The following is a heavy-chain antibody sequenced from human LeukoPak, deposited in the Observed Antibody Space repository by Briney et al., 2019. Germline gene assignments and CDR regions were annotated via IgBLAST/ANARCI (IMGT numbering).Heavy chain of an antibody. Sequence: ASVKVSCKASGYTFTGYYMHWVRQAPGQGLEWMGWINPNSGGTNYAQKFQGRVTMTRDTSISTAYMELSRLRSDDTAVYYCARDRDSSSFWFDPWGQGTLVTVSS. CDR2: INPNSGGT. V-gene: IGHV1-2*02. CDR3: ARDRDSSSFWFDP. CDR1: GYTFTGYY. J-gene: IGHJ5*02. D-gene: IGHD6-13*01.